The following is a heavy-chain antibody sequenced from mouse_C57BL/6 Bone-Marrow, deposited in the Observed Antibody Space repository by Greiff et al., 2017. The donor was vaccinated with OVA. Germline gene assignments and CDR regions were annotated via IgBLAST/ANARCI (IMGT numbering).Heavy chain of an antibody. CDR2: ILPSIGRT. J-gene: IGHJ1*03. V-gene: IGHV15-2*01. D-gene: IGHD1-1*01. CDR3: ARRNYYGSSYLYWYFDV. CDR1: DSEVFPIAY. Sequence: VQLQQSGSELRSPGSSVKLSCKDFDSEVFPIAYMSWVRQKPGHGFEWIGGILPSIGRTIYGEKFEDKATLDADTLSNTAYLELNSLTSEDSAIYYCARRNYYGSSYLYWYFDVWGTGTTVTVSS.